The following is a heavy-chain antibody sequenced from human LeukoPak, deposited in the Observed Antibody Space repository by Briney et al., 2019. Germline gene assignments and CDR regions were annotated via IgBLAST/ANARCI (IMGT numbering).Heavy chain of an antibody. J-gene: IGHJ4*02. CDR3: ARGLRFLETYYFDY. CDR2: IYYSGST. Sequence: TSETLSLTCTVSGGSISCGGYYWSWIRQHPGKGLEWIGYIYYSGSTYYNPSLKSRVTISVDTSKNQFSLKLSSVTAADTAVYYCARGLRFLETYYFDYWGQGTLVTVSS. D-gene: IGHD3-3*01. V-gene: IGHV4-31*03. CDR1: GGSISCGGYY.